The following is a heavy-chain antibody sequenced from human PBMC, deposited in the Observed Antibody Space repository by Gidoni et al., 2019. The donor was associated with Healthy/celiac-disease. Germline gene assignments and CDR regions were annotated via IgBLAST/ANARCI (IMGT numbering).Heavy chain of an antibody. Sequence: EVQLLESGGGLVQPGGSLRLSCAASGFTFSSYAMSWVRQSPGKGLGWVSAISGSGGSTYYADSVKGRFTISRDNSKNTLYLQMNSLRAEDTAVYYCAKGAYYDFWSGYRADAFDIWGQGTMVTVSS. J-gene: IGHJ3*02. D-gene: IGHD3-3*01. CDR1: GFTFSSYA. CDR2: ISGSGGST. V-gene: IGHV3-23*01. CDR3: AKGAYYDFWSGYRADAFDI.